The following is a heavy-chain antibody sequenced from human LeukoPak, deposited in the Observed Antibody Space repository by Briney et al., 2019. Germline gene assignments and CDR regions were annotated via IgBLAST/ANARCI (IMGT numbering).Heavy chain of an antibody. D-gene: IGHD5-12*01. J-gene: IGHJ4*02. V-gene: IGHV4-39*07. CDR2: IYYSGST. CDR1: GVSISSSSYY. Sequence: SETLSLTCTVSGVSISSSSYYWGWIRQPPGKGLEWIGSIYYSGSTYYNPSLKSRVTISVDTSKNQFSLKLSSVTAADTAVYYSARVRVGLVARLDYWGQGTLVTVSS. CDR3: ARVRVGLVARLDY.